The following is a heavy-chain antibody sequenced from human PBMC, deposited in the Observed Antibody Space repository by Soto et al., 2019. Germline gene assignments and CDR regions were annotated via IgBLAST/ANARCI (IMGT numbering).Heavy chain of an antibody. CDR1: GGSISSSSYY. CDR3: ARGRKGLLRFFDY. Sequence: SETLSLTCIVSGGSISSSSYYWGWIRQPPGKGLEWIGKMNYSGSTYYNPSLRSRVTISVDTSKNQFSLKLSSVTAADTAVYYCARGRKGLLRFFDYWGQGTLVTVSS. D-gene: IGHD5-12*01. V-gene: IGHV4-39*07. CDR2: MNYSGST. J-gene: IGHJ4*02.